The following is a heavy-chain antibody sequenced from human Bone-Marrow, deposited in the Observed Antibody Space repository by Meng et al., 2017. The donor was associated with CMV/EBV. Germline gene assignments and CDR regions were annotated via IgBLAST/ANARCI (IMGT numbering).Heavy chain of an antibody. J-gene: IGHJ5*02. CDR3: ATVGGTESNWFDP. CDR1: GYRFTSYW. V-gene: IGHV5-51*01. Sequence: GESLKISCKGSGYRFTSYWIGWVRQMPGKGLEWMGVIYPGDSDTRYSPSFQGQVTISADKSISTAYLQWSSLKASDTAMYYCATVGGTESNWFDPWGQGTLVTVSS. CDR2: IYPGDSDT. D-gene: IGHD1-1*01.